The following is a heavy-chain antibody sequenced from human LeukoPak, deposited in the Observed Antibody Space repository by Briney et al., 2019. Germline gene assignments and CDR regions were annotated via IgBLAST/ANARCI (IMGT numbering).Heavy chain of an antibody. D-gene: IGHD5-18*01. V-gene: IGHV4-39*07. CDR2: IYYSGST. J-gene: IGHJ4*02. Sequence: SETLSLTCTVSGGSISSSSYYWGWIRQPPGKGLGWIGSIYYSGSTYYNPSLKSRVTISVDTSKNQFSLKLSSVTAADTAVYYCARDSYSYGLFDYWGQGTLVTVSS. CDR1: GGSISSSSYY. CDR3: ARDSYSYGLFDY.